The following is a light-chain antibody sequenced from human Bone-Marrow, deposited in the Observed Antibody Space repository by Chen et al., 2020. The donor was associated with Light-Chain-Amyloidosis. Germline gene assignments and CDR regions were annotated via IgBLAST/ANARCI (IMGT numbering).Light chain of an antibody. CDR2: RVS. Sequence: ALTPTPLPAGFPGQSVTHLCPGTTSDVGGYDYVPWYQQHPGKAPKLLIYRVSKRPSGVPDRFSASKSGNTASLTVSGLQADDEADYYCTSYAGSDNLGVFGTGTTVTVL. CDR3: TSYAGSDNLGV. V-gene: IGLV2-8*01. J-gene: IGLJ1*01. CDR1: TSDVGGYDY.